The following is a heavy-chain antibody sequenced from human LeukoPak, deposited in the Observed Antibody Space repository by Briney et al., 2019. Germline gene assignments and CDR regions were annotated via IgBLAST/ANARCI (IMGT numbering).Heavy chain of an antibody. CDR3: ARVVGGDGLLDY. D-gene: IGHD2-21*02. J-gene: IGHJ4*02. CDR2: IIPILGIA. CDR1: GVTFSSYA. V-gene: IGHV1-69*04. Sequence: SVKVSCKASGVTFSSYAISWVRQAPGQGLEWMGRIIPILGIANYAQKFQGRVTITADKSTSTAYMELSSLRSEDTAVYYCARVVGGDGLLDYWGQGTLVTVSS.